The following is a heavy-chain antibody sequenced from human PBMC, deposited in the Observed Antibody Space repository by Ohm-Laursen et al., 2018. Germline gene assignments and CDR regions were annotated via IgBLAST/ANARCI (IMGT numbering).Heavy chain of an antibody. Sequence: SLRLSCAASGFTFSNYWMSWVRQAPGKGLEWVSAISGSGGSTYYADSVKGRFTISRDNSKNTLYLQMNSLRAEDTAVYYCAKAPLYGAHSSSFRYWGQGTLVTVSS. V-gene: IGHV3-23*01. J-gene: IGHJ4*02. D-gene: IGHD6-6*01. CDR1: GFTFSNYW. CDR2: ISGSGGST. CDR3: AKAPLYGAHSSSFRY.